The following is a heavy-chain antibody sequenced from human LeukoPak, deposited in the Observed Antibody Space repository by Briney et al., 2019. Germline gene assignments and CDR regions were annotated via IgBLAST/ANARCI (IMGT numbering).Heavy chain of an antibody. CDR2: ISYDGSNK. D-gene: IGHD5-12*01. Sequence: GGSLRLSCAASGFTFSSYGMHWVRQAPGKGLEWVAVISYDGSNKYYADSVKGRFTISRDNSKNTLYLQMNSLRAEDTAVYYCARVARIVATTHYFFDYWGQGTLVTVSS. V-gene: IGHV3-30*03. CDR3: ARVARIVATTHYFFDY. J-gene: IGHJ4*02. CDR1: GFTFSSYG.